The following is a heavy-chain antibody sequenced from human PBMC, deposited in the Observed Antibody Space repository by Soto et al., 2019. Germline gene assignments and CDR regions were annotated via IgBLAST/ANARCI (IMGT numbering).Heavy chain of an antibody. J-gene: IGHJ6*02. CDR3: ASLLDILTGYYSPSGAYYYYGMDV. V-gene: IGHV4-34*01. Sequence: SETLSLTCAVYGGSFSGYYWSWIRQPPGKGLEWIGEINHSGSTNYNPSLKSRVTISVDTSKNQFSLKLSSVTAADTAVYYCASLLDILTGYYSPSGAYYYYGMDVWGQGTTVTVSS. CDR1: GGSFSGYY. CDR2: INHSGST. D-gene: IGHD3-9*01.